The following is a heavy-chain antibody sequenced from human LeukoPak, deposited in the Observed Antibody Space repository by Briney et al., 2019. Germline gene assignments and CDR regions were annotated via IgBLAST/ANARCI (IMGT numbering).Heavy chain of an antibody. CDR3: ARLLPRRVAARGFDP. D-gene: IGHD2-15*01. CDR1: GGSFSGYY. CDR2: INHSGST. V-gene: IGHV4-34*01. Sequence: SETLSLTCAVYGGSFSGYYWSWIRQPPGKGLEWMGEINHSGSTNYNPSLKSRVTISVDTSKNQFSLKLSSVTAADTAVYYCARLLPRRVAARGFDPWGQGTLVTVSS. J-gene: IGHJ5*02.